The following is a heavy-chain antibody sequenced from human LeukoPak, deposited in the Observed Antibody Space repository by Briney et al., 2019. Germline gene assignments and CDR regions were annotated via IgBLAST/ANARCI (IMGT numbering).Heavy chain of an antibody. J-gene: IGHJ3*02. V-gene: IGHV3-48*03. D-gene: IGHD3-10*01. CDR2: ISSSGRTI. Sequence: PGGSLRLSCAASGFTFSSYEMNWVRQAPGKGLEWVSYISSSGRTIYYADSVKGRFTISRDNAKNSLYLQMNSLRAEDTALYYCAKGVRITMVRGAFDIWGQGTMVTVSS. CDR1: GFTFSSYE. CDR3: AKGVRITMVRGAFDI.